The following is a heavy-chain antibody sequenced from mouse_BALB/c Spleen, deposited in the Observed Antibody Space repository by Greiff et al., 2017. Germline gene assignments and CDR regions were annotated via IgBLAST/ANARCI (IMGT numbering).Heavy chain of an antibody. J-gene: IGHJ2*01. CDR1: GYTFSSYW. CDR2: ILPGSGST. CDR3: ARRLKGKGYYFDY. Sequence: QVQLQQSGAELMKPGASVKISCKATGYTFSSYWIEWVKQRPGHGLEWIGEILPGSGSTNYNEKFKGKATFTADTSSNTAYMQLSSLTSEDSAVYYCARRLKGKGYYFDYWGQGTTLTVSS. V-gene: IGHV1-9*01. D-gene: IGHD1-2*01.